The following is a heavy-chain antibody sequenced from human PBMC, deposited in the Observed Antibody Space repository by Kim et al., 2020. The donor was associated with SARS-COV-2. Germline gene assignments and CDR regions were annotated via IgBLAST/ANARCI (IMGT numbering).Heavy chain of an antibody. CDR2: ISYDGSNK. CDR3: WILAGSDY. CDR1: GFTFSSYA. Sequence: GGSLRLSCAASGFTFSSYAMHWVRQAPGKGLEWVAVISYDGSNKYYADSVKGRFTISRDNSKNTLYLQMNSLRAEDTAVYYCWILAGSDYWGQGTLVTVSS. D-gene: IGHD2-15*01. J-gene: IGHJ4*02. V-gene: IGHV3-30-3*01.